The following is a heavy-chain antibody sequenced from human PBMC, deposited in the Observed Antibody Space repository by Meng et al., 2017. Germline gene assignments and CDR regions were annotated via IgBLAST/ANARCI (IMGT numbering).Heavy chain of an antibody. V-gene: IGHV1-69*06. D-gene: IGHD1-26*01. CDR3: ARDGVGATEGYFDY. CDR1: VAACSSDA. Sequence: VRHGAEGKKPGPWVNVSRKPSVAACSSDATSWVRQAPGQGLEWMGGIIPIFGTANYAQKFQGRVTINADKSTSTAYMELSSLRSEDTAVYYCARDGVGATEGYFDYWGQGTLVTVSS. J-gene: IGHJ4*02. CDR2: IIPIFGTA.